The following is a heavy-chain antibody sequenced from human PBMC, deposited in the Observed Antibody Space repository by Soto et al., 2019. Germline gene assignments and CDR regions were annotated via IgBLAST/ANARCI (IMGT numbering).Heavy chain of an antibody. CDR2: IWYDGSNK. J-gene: IGHJ6*02. CDR1: GFTFSSYG. V-gene: IGHV3-33*01. CDR3: ARDGDYYDSSGTSMDV. Sequence: GGSLRLSCAASGFTFSSYGMHWVRQAPGKGLEWVAVIWYDGSNKYYADSVKGRFTISRDNSKNTLYLQMNSLRAEDTAVYYCARDGDYYDSSGTSMDVWGQGTTVTVSS. D-gene: IGHD3-22*01.